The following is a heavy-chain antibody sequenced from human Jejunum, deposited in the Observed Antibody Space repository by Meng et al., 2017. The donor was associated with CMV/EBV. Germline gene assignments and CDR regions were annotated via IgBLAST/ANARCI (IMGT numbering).Heavy chain of an antibody. D-gene: IGHD3-3*01. CDR1: GFTFSNDG. CDR2: THIDENEK. CDR3: ADDFWKERGY. Sequence: SCAASGFTFSNDGMHWVRQAPGKVLEWVAFTHIDENEKHYAAAVRGRFTISRDDSKNTLYLQMSSLRADDTAVYYCADDFWKERGYWGQGTLVTVSS. J-gene: IGHJ4*02. V-gene: IGHV3-30*02.